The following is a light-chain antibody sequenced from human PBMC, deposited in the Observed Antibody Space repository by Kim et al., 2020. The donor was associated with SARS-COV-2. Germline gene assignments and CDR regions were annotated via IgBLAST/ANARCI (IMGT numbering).Light chain of an antibody. Sequence: CPGERATLSCRASQSVTSRNLAWYQQKPGQAPRLLIYGASSRAIGIPDRFSGSGSGTDFTIIITRLEPEDFAVYYCQQYGSSPRTFGQGTKVDIK. CDR1: QSVTSRN. V-gene: IGKV3-20*01. CDR3: QQYGSSPRT. CDR2: GAS. J-gene: IGKJ1*01.